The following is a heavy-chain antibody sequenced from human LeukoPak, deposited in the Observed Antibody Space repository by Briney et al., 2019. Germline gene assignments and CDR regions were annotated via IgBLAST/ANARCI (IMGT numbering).Heavy chain of an antibody. V-gene: IGHV3-23*01. CDR2: ISGSSGST. Sequence: GGSLRLSCAASGVTFSNYAMSWVRQAPGKGLEWVSVISGSSGSTYYADAVKGRFTISRDNSKNTLYLQMDSLRAEDTAMYYCAKDIVVVPAARDAFDIWGQGTMVTVPS. CDR3: AKDIVVVPAARDAFDI. J-gene: IGHJ3*02. D-gene: IGHD2-2*01. CDR1: GVTFSNYA.